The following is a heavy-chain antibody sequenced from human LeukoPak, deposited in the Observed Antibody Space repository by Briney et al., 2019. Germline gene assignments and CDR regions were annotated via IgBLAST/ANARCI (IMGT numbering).Heavy chain of an antibody. V-gene: IGHV3-23*01. CDR2: ISDRGTSI. D-gene: IGHD3-3*01. J-gene: IGHJ4*02. Sequence: GGSLRLSCAASGFTFSNHAMTWVRQAPGKGLEWVSNISDRGTSINYAVSVKGRFSISRGNAKNTLYLQMNSLRDEDTAVYYCVRNDTSGVGLDYWGQGSLVTVSS. CDR3: VRNDTSGVGLDY. CDR1: GFTFSNHA.